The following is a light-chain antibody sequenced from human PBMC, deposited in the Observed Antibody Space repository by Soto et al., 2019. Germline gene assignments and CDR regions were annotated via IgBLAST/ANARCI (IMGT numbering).Light chain of an antibody. V-gene: IGKV1-39*01. CDR2: AAS. J-gene: IGKJ1*01. Sequence: DIQMTQSPSSLSASVGERVTITCRASQNIVNYLNWYQRKPGKAPKLLIYAASTLQSGVPSRFSGSGSGTDFTLTISCLQSEDFATYYCQQYYSYPRTFGQGTKVDIK. CDR1: QNIVNY. CDR3: QQYYSYPRT.